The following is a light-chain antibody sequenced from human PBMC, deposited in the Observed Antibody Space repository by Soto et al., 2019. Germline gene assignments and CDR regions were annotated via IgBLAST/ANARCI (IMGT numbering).Light chain of an antibody. CDR2: GAS. V-gene: IGKV3-15*01. Sequence: EIEMTQSPATLSVSPGEGATLSCRARQSVSSYLAWYQQKPGQAPRLLIYGASTRAAGIPARFSGSGSGTEFTLTISSLQSEDFAAYYCQQYNDWPSITFGQGTRLEIK. J-gene: IGKJ5*01. CDR3: QQYNDWPSIT. CDR1: QSVSSY.